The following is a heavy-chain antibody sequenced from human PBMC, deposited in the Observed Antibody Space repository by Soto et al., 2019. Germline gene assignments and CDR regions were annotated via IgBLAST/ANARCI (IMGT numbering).Heavy chain of an antibody. CDR2: LYWDDEK. J-gene: IGHJ6*02. D-gene: IGHD2-21*02. V-gene: IGHV2-5*02. Sequence: QVTLKESGPTLVKPTQTLTLTCTVSGLSLRTTGVGVGWVRQPPGKALEWLARLYWDDEKRYSPSLRSRLTIAKDISEKQVVLKMTTIDTVDTATYYCVQSRCGGDCLEIYSSHAYNGLDVWGQGTTVTVSS. CDR3: VQSRCGGDCLEIYSSHAYNGLDV. CDR1: GLSLRTTGVG.